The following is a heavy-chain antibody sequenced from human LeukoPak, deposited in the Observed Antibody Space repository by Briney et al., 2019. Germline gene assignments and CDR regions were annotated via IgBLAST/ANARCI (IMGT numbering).Heavy chain of an antibody. D-gene: IGHD3-9*01. CDR3: ARGKTLRYFDWLTWFDP. V-gene: IGHV4-34*01. Sequence: NSSETLSLTCAVYGGSFSGYYWSWIRQPPGKGLEWIGEINHSGSTNYNPSLKSRVTISVDTSKNQFSLKLSSVTAADTAVYYCARGKTLRYFDWLTWFDPWGQGTLVTVSS. CDR1: GGSFSGYY. J-gene: IGHJ5*02. CDR2: INHSGST.